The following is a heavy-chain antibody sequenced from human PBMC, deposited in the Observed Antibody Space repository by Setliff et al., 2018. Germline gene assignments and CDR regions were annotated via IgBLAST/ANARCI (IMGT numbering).Heavy chain of an antibody. V-gene: IGHV4-34*01. J-gene: IGHJ3*02. CDR2: SNHDGRT. D-gene: IGHD2-21*02. CDR3: ARVFGDNDLPDI. CDR1: GESFSNNY. Sequence: PSETLSLTCSVSGESFSNNYWSWIRQTPGKGLEWIGESNHDGRTFAHPSVRGRVTISEDTSKNHFSLRMTSVTAADTAMYYCARVFGDNDLPDIWGRGTMVTVSS.